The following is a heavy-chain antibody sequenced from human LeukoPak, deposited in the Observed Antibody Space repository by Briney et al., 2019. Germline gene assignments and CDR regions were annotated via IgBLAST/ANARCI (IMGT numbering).Heavy chain of an antibody. CDR1: GFTFSSYA. CDR2: ISGSGGST. J-gene: IGHJ4*02. Sequence: GGSLRLSCAASGFTFSSYAMSWVRRAPGKGLEWVSAISGSGGSTYYADSVKGRFTISRDNSKNTLYLQMNSLRAEDTAVYYCATGAGGSYYFDYWGQGTLVTVSS. D-gene: IGHD1-26*01. V-gene: IGHV3-23*01. CDR3: ATGAGGSYYFDY.